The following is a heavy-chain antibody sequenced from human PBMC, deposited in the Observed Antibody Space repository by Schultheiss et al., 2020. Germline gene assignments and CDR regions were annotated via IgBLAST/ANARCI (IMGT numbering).Heavy chain of an antibody. CDR1: GGSISSYY. CDR2: IYYSGST. V-gene: IGHV4-59*12. J-gene: IGHJ4*02. CDR3: ARGGSGAHRD. D-gene: IGHD3-10*01. Sequence: SETLSLTCTVSGGSISSYYWSWIRQPPGKGLEWIGYIYYSGSTYYNPSLKSRVTISVDTSKNQFSLKLSSVTAADTAVYYCARGGSGAHRDWGQGTLVTVSS.